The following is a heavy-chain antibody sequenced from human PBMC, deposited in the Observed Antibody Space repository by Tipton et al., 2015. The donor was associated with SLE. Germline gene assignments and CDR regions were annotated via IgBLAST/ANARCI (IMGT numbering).Heavy chain of an antibody. J-gene: IGHJ1*01. CDR1: GTSISGYY. CDR3: ARGGLGSDLRGSIYLGL. Sequence: TLSLTCTVSGTSISGYYWNWIRQSPGRGLEWVGYISYSGNTNYNPSLKCRVTISVDTSKTHFSLNLSSVTAADTAVYYCARGGLGSDLRGSIYLGLWGQGALVTVSS. V-gene: IGHV4-59*01. D-gene: IGHD7-27*01. CDR2: ISYSGNT.